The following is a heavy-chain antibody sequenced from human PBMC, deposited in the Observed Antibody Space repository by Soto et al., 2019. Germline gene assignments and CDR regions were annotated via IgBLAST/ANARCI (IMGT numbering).Heavy chain of an antibody. D-gene: IGHD4-17*01. CDR3: ARRDGDYRGDAFDI. J-gene: IGHJ3*02. CDR1: DGYVSSGSYY. V-gene: IGHV4-61*01. CDR2: IYYSGST. Sequence: PSEPQSLTCTVSDGYVSSGSYYWSWIRQPPGKGLEWIGYIYYSGSTNYNPSLKSRVTISVDTSKNQFSLKLSSVTAADTAVYYCARRDGDYRGDAFDIWGQGTMVTVSS.